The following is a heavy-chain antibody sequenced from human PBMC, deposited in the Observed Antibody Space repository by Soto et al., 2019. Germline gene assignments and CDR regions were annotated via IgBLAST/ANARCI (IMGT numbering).Heavy chain of an antibody. J-gene: IGHJ4*02. V-gene: IGHV3-66*01. CDR3: ARGAYCSGGSCYDY. Sequence: GGSLRLSCAASGFTVSSNYMSWVRQAPGKGLEWVSVIYSGGSTYYADSVKGRFTISRDNSKNTLYLQMNSLRAEDTAVYYCARGAYCSGGSCYDYWGQGTLVTVSS. D-gene: IGHD2-15*01. CDR2: IYSGGST. CDR1: GFTVSSNY.